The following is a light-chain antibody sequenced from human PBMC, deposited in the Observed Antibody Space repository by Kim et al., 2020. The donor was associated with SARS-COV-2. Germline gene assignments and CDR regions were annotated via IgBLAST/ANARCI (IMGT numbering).Light chain of an antibody. CDR1: SSDVESYNF. J-gene: IGLJ3*02. CDR2: DVN. CDR3: CSYAGSYSLV. V-gene: IGLV2-11*03. Sequence: GQSVTISCTRTSSDVESYNFDPWYQQHPGNAPKVVIFDVNKRPSGIPDRFSGSKSGNTASLTISGLQAEDEAEYHCCSYAGSYSLVFGGGTKLTVL.